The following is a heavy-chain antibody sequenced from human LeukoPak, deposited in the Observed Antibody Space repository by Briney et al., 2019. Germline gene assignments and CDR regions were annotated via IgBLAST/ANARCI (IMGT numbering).Heavy chain of an antibody. J-gene: IGHJ4*02. V-gene: IGHV1-69*01. CDR2: IIPIFGTA. CDR3: ARAASPYDILTGYYLGLDY. D-gene: IGHD3-9*01. CDR1: GGTFSSYA. Sequence: GSSVKVSCKASGGTFSSYAISWVRQAPGQGLEWMGGIIPIFGTANYAQKFQGRVTITADESTSTAYMELSSLRSEDTAVYYCARAASPYDILTGYYLGLDYWGQGTLVTVSS.